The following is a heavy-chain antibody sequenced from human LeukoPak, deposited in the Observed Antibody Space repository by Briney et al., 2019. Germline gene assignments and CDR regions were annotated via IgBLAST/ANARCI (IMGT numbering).Heavy chain of an antibody. CDR1: GGTFSSYA. Sequence: SVKVSCKASGGTFSSYAISWVRQAPGQGLEWMGVIIPIFGTANYAQKFQGRVTITADESTSTAYMELSSLRSEDTAVYYCARDLSSSEITPSSTSARLSWFDPWGQGTLVTVSS. D-gene: IGHD2-2*01. V-gene: IGHV1-69*13. J-gene: IGHJ5*02. CDR2: IIPIFGTA. CDR3: ARDLSSSEITPSSTSARLSWFDP.